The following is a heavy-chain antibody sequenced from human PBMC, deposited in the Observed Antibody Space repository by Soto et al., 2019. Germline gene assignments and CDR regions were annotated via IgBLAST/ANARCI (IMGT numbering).Heavy chain of an antibody. J-gene: IGHJ6*02. V-gene: IGHV3-21*01. D-gene: IGHD2-8*02. Sequence: GGSLRVSCAASGFSFSSYSMCWVRQAPGKGLEWVSSIRSGRSSIYYADSVRGRFTISRDNAKNSLYLQMNSLRAEDTAVYYCARYCTSAPSCSYPSYYGLDVWGQGTTVTVSS. CDR3: ARYCTSAPSCSYPSYYGLDV. CDR2: IRSGRSSI. CDR1: GFSFSSYS.